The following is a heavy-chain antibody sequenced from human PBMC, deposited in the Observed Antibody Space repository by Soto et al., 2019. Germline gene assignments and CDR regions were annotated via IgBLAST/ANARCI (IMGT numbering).Heavy chain of an antibody. CDR1: GFTFSSYA. J-gene: IGHJ4*02. D-gene: IGHD3-9*01. CDR2: ISGSAGST. V-gene: IGHV3-23*01. CDR3: ATRLLSLGIRYVDWLSGGYFDY. Sequence: EVQLLESGGGLVQPGGSLRLSCAASGFTFSSYAMSWVRQAPGKGLEWVSAISGSAGSTYYADSVKGRFTISRDNSKNTLYLQMNSLRAVDTAVYYCATRLLSLGIRYVDWLSGGYFDYWGQGTLVTFSS.